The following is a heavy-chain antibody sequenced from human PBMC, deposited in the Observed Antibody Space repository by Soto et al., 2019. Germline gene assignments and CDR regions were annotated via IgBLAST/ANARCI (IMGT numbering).Heavy chain of an antibody. V-gene: IGHV3-33*01. CDR1: GFTFSSYA. D-gene: IGHD3-16*02. CDR3: XXXXXXXXSHGYGPGAY. J-gene: IGHJ4*02. CDR2: IWYDGSRK. Sequence: QVQLVESGGGVVQPGGSLRLSCAASGFTFSSYAMHWVRQAPGKGLEWMAVIWYDGSRKHYADSLKGRFTISRDNPKXXXXXXXXXXXXXXXXXXXXXXXXXXXXSHGYGPGAYWGQGTLVSVSS.